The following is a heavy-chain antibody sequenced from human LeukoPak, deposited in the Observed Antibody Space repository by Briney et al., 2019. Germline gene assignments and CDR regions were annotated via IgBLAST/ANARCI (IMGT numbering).Heavy chain of an antibody. D-gene: IGHD6-13*01. J-gene: IGHJ4*02. CDR3: ARDPTPKYSSSWYGYFDY. CDR1: GFTFSSYA. V-gene: IGHV3-30*04. CDR2: ISYDGSNK. Sequence: GGSLRLSCAASGFTFSSYAMHWVRQAPGKGLEWVAVISYDGSNKYYADSVKGRFTISRDNSKNTLYLQMNSLRAEDTAVYYCARDPTPKYSSSWYGYFDYWGQGTLVTVSS.